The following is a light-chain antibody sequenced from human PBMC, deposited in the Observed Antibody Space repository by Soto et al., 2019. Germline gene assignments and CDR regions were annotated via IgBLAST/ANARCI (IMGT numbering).Light chain of an antibody. V-gene: IGLV2-14*03. CDR1: SNDVGGYNY. CDR3: SSYRMSSVV. CDR2: DVS. J-gene: IGLJ2*01. Sequence: QSALTQPASVSGSPGQSITISCTGTSNDVGGYNYVSWYQHHPGKAPKVMIYDVSNRPSGVSNRFSGSKSGNTASLTISGLQAEDEADYYCSSYRMSSVVFGGGTKLTVL.